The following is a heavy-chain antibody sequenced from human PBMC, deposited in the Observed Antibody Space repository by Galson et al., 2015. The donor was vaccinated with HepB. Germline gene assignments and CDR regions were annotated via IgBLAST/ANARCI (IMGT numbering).Heavy chain of an antibody. D-gene: IGHD6-19*01. J-gene: IGHJ2*01. CDR2: ISGSGFFT. CDR1: GFNFRRYA. CDR3: ARPNDVGSDWSLPSWSFTISRDNSKNKMYLQMNSLGAEDTAVYYCARPKDVGSGWSRVEWYFDL. Sequence: SLRLSCAASGFNFRRYAMSWVRQAPGRGLEWVSGISGSGFFTNYAASVTGRFTISRDNPKNKLYLAMHSLRAEHTPVDPCARPNDVGSDWSLPSWSFTISRDNSKNKMYLQMNSLGAEDTAVYYCARPKDVGSGWSRVEWYFDLWGRGTLVTVPS. V-gene: IGHV3-23*01.